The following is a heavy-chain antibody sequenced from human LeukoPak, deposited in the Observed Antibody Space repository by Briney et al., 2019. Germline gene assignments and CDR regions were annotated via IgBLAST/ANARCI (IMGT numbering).Heavy chain of an antibody. V-gene: IGHV3-7*01. J-gene: IGHJ4*02. CDR2: IKQDGSEK. Sequence: GTSLRLSCAASGFTFSSYWMSWVRQAPGKGLEWVANIKQDGSEKYYVDSVKGRFTISRDNAKNSLYLQMNSLRAEDTAVYYCARESEAAAGTGYFDYWGQGTLVTVSS. CDR3: ARESEAAAGTGYFDY. D-gene: IGHD6-13*01. CDR1: GFTFSSYW.